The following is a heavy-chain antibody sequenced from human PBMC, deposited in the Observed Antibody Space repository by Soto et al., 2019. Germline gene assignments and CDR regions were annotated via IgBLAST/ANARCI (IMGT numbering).Heavy chain of an antibody. D-gene: IGHD3-22*01. CDR3: AKAGYYYDSSGYRGDY. J-gene: IGHJ4*02. CDR1: GFTFSSYA. V-gene: IGHV3-23*01. Sequence: PGGSLRLSCAASGFTFSSYAMSWVRQAPGKGLEWVSAISGSGGSTYYADSVKGRFTISRDNSKNTLYLQMNSLRAEDTAVYYCAKAGYYYDSSGYRGDYWGQGTLVTVSS. CDR2: ISGSGGST.